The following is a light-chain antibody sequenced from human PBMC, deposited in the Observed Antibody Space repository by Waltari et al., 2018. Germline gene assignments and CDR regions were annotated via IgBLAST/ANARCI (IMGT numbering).Light chain of an antibody. CDR2: RNR. Sequence: QSVLTQPPSVSGALGQRVTISCAGRSSTLGSNFDVHWYQQLPGSAPKLLIFRNRNRPSGVPERFSGSTSGTSASLAITGLQAEDEADYYCQSYDTGLSAWVFGGGTKVTVL. V-gene: IGLV1-40*01. CDR3: QSYDTGLSAWV. CDR1: SSTLGSNFD. J-gene: IGLJ3*02.